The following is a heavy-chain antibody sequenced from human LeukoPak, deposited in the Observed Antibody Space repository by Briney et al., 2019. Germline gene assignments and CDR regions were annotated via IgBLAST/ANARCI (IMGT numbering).Heavy chain of an antibody. D-gene: IGHD3-9*01. V-gene: IGHV4-59*12. CDR2: IYYSGST. J-gene: IGHJ6*03. CDR3: ARNLQDYDILTGYYYYYYMDV. Sequence: SETLSLTCTVSGGSISSYYWSWIRQPPGKGLEWIGYIYYSGSTNYNPSLKSRVTMSVDTSKNQFSLKLSSVTAADTAVYYCARNLQDYDILTGYYYYYYMDVWGKGTTVTISS. CDR1: GGSISSYY.